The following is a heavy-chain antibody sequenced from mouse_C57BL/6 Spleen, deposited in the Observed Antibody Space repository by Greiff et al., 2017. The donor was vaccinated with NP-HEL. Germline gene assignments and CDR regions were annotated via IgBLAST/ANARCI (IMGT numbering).Heavy chain of an antibody. CDR2: ISSGSSTI. J-gene: IGHJ4*01. D-gene: IGHD2-4*01. CDR1: GFTFSDYG. V-gene: IGHV5-17*01. CDR3: ARPGDYDENYAMDY. Sequence: EVQLVESGGGLVKPGGSLKLSCAASGFTFSDYGMHWVRQAPEKGLEWVAYISSGSSTIYYADTVKGRFTISRDNAKNTLFLQMTSLRSEDTAMYYCARPGDYDENYAMDYWGQGTSVTVSS.